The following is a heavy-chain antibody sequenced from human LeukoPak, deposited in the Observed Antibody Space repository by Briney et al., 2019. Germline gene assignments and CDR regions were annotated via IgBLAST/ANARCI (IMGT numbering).Heavy chain of an antibody. CDR2: INHSGST. CDR1: GGSFSGYY. V-gene: IGHV4-34*01. CDR3: ARGYRAAGTASHPYFDY. Sequence: PSETLSLTCAVYGGSFSGYYWSWIRQPPGKGLEWIGEINHSGSTNYNPSLKSRVTISVDTSKNQFSLKLSSVTAADTAVYYCARGYRAAGTASHPYFDYWGQGTLVTASS. J-gene: IGHJ4*02. D-gene: IGHD6-13*01.